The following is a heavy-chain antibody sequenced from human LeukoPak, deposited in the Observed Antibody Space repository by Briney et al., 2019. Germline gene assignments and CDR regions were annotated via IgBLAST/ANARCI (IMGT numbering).Heavy chain of an antibody. CDR1: GYSISSGYH. Sequence: SETLSLTCTVSGYSISSGYHWGWIRQPPGKGLEWIGSIYHSGSTYYNPSLKSRVTISVDTSKNQFSLKLSSVTAADTAVYYCARVAARLDAFDIWGQGTMVTVSS. CDR3: ARVAARLDAFDI. J-gene: IGHJ3*02. V-gene: IGHV4-38-2*02. D-gene: IGHD6-6*01. CDR2: IYHSGST.